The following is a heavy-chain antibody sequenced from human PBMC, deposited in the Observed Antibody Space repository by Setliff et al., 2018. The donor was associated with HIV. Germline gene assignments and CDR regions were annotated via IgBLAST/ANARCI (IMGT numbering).Heavy chain of an antibody. V-gene: IGHV4-39*07. D-gene: IGHD2-15*01. CDR1: SASISSSGYY. CDR3: ARVSRLHPFDP. CDR2: IYYSGRT. J-gene: IGHJ5*02. Sequence: SETLSLTCTVSSASISSSGYYWGWIRQPPGKGLEWIGSIYYSGRTYYNPSLKSRVTISVDTSMDQFSLRLTSVTAADTAMYYCARVSRLHPFDPWGQGTLVTVSS.